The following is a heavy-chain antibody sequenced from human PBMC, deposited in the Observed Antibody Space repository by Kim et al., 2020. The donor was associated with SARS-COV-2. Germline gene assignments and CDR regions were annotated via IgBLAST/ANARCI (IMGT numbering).Heavy chain of an antibody. V-gene: IGHV3-7*03. CDR3: ARERYEYYGSGSYDDY. CDR1: GFTFSSYW. CDR2: IKQDGSEK. D-gene: IGHD3-10*01. J-gene: IGHJ4*02. Sequence: GGSLRLSCAASGFTFSSYWMSWVRQAPGKGLEWVANIKQDGSEKYYVDSVKGRFTISRDNAKNSLYLQMNSLRAEDTAVYYCARERYEYYGSGSYDDYWGQGTLVTVSS.